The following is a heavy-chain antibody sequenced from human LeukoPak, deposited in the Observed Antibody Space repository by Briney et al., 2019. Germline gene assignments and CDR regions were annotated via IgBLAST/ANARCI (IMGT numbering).Heavy chain of an antibody. Sequence: GGSLRLSCAASAFAVSDNYMHWVRQAPGKGLEWVSLIYSGGGTDYADSVKGRFTISRDNSKNTLYLQMNSLRAEDTAVYYCARARNYYDSSGRYYFDYWGQGTLVTVSS. CDR2: IYSGGGT. V-gene: IGHV3-66*01. CDR1: AFAVSDNY. J-gene: IGHJ4*02. D-gene: IGHD3-22*01. CDR3: ARARNYYDSSGRYYFDY.